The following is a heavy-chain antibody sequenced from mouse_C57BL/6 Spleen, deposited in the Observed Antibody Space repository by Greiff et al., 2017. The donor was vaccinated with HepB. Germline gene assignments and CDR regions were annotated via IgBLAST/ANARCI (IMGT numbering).Heavy chain of an antibody. CDR3: ARGRPLLRSFYYAMDY. V-gene: IGHV1-9*01. D-gene: IGHD1-1*01. Sequence: QVQLQQSGAELMKPGASVKLSCKATGYTFTGYWIEWVKQRPGHGLEWIGEILPGSGSTNYNEKFKGKATFTADTSSNTAYMQLSSLTTEDSAIYYCARGRPLLRSFYYAMDYWGQGTSVTVSS. J-gene: IGHJ4*01. CDR2: ILPGSGST. CDR1: GYTFTGYW.